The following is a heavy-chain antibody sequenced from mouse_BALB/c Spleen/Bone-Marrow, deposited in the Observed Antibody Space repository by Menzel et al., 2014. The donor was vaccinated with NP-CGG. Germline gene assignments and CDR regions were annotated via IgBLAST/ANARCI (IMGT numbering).Heavy chain of an antibody. J-gene: IGHJ2*01. Sequence: LQESGAELVKPGASVKLSCKASGYTFTSYYMYWVKQRPGQGLEWIGGINPSNGGTNFNEKCKSKATLTVDKSSSTAYMQLSSLTSEDSAVYYCTREAYYDYDYFDYWGQGTTLTVSS. CDR1: GYTFTSYY. CDR2: INPSNGGT. D-gene: IGHD2-4*01. V-gene: IGHV1S81*02. CDR3: TREAYYDYDYFDY.